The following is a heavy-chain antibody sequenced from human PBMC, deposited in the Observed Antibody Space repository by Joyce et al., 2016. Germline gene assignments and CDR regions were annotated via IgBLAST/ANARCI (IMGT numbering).Heavy chain of an antibody. J-gene: IGHJ5*02. V-gene: IGHV4-4*02. Sequence: QVQLQESGPGLVRPSRTLSLTCAVSGGSIRTSNWWSWVRQSPGKGLEWIGEIFHTGSTNYNPSLKSRLTISLDKSKNQFSLNLKSVTAADTAVYYCARGPHKWSDPWGRGILVTVSS. CDR2: IFHTGST. CDR1: GGSIRTSNW. CDR3: ARGPHKWSDP.